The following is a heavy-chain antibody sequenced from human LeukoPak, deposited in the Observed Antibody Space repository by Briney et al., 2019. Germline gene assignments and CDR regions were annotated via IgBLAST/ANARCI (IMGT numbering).Heavy chain of an antibody. CDR1: GFSVSGKF. V-gene: IGHV3-53*01. Sequence: GGSLRLSCAASGFSVSGKFMSWVRQAPGKGLEWVSIIHYDGKIRYAGSVGGRFTISRDNAKNSLYLQMNSLRADDTAVYYCARGGSRHPSPEDYWGQGTLVTVSS. CDR3: ARGGSRHPSPEDY. D-gene: IGHD1-1*01. CDR2: IHYDGKI. J-gene: IGHJ4*02.